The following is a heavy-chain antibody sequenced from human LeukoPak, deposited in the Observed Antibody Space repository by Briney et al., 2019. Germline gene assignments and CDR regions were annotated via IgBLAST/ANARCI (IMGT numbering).Heavy chain of an antibody. D-gene: IGHD3-10*01. CDR2: IYYSGST. V-gene: IGHV4-39*07. CDR1: GGSISSYY. Sequence: PSETLSLTCTVSGGSISSYYWGWIRQPPGKGLEWIGSIYYSGSTYYNPSLKSRVTISVDTSKNQFSLKLSSVTAADTAVYYCARDRYYYGSGSYNYWGQGTLVTVSS. J-gene: IGHJ4*02. CDR3: ARDRYYYGSGSYNY.